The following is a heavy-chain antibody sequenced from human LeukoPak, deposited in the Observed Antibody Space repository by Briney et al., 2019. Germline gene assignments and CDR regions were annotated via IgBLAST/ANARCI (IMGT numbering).Heavy chain of an antibody. CDR3: ARRVHYADYYYMDV. D-gene: IGHD1-1*01. Sequence: GSSVKVSCKASGGTFSSYAISWVRQAPGQGLEWMGGIIPIFGTANYAQKFQGRVTITADESTSTAYMELRSLRSDDTAVYYCARRVHYADYYYMDVWGKGTTVTVSS. J-gene: IGHJ6*03. V-gene: IGHV1-69*01. CDR2: IIPIFGTA. CDR1: GGTFSSYA.